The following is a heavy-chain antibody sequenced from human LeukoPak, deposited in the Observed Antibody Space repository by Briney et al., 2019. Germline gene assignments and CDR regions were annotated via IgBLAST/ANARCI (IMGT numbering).Heavy chain of an antibody. CDR2: ITGSGVNI. V-gene: IGHV3-23*01. CDR3: ARGSSEVLLWFGESPN. J-gene: IGHJ3*01. D-gene: IGHD3-10*01. Sequence: PGGSLRLSCAASGFTFSDYAMSWVRQAPGKGLEWVSGITGSGVNIYYADSVKGRFTISRDNSKNTLYLQMNSLRGEDTAVYYCARGSSEVLLWFGESPNWGQGTMVTVSS. CDR1: GFTFSDYA.